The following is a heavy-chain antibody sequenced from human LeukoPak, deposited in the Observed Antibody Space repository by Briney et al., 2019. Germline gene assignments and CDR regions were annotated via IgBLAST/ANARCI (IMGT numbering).Heavy chain of an antibody. D-gene: IGHD4-17*01. Sequence: SETLSPTCTVSGGSIIDYYGSCIRQPPGKGLEWIGYINYSGNTNYNPSLKSRVTISADTSKNQFSLRLTSVTAADTAVFYCAREGRQDYAYFDYWGQGSLVTVSS. CDR3: AREGRQDYAYFDY. V-gene: IGHV4-59*01. CDR1: GGSIIDYY. J-gene: IGHJ4*02. CDR2: INYSGNT.